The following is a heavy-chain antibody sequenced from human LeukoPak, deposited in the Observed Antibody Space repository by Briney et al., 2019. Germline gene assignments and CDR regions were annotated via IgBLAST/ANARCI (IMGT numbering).Heavy chain of an antibody. V-gene: IGHV3-30*04. D-gene: IGHD6-19*01. Sequence: PGGSLRLSCAASGFTFSSYAMHWVRQAPGKGLEWVAVISYDGSNKYYADSVKGRFTISRDNSKNTLYLQMNSLRAEDTAVYSCARSYSSGWYYFDYWGQGTLVTVSS. CDR3: ARSYSSGWYYFDY. CDR1: GFTFSSYA. J-gene: IGHJ4*02. CDR2: ISYDGSNK.